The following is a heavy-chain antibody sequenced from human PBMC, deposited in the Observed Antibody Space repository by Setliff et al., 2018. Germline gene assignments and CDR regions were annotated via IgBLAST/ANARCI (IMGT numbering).Heavy chain of an antibody. CDR2: FIPVLSSA. Sequence: SVKVSCKVSGGSFSNYAINWVRQVSGQGLEWMGRFIPVLSSADYSQRFQGRVTLTADESTTTVFMELSSLRSEDTAVYFCARWLSSDPFDIWGQGTVVTVSS. CDR3: ARWLSSDPFDI. D-gene: IGHD5-12*01. J-gene: IGHJ3*02. V-gene: IGHV1-69*11. CDR1: GGSFSNYA.